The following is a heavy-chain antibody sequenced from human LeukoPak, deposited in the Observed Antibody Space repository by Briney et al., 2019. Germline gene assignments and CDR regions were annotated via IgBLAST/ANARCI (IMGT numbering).Heavy chain of an antibody. CDR3: AKDFSGDSSGYYYFDY. V-gene: IGHV3-30*18. D-gene: IGHD3-22*01. Sequence: PGRSLRLSCAASGFTFSSYGMHWVRQAPGKGLEWVAVISYDGSNKYYADSVKGRFTISRDNSKNTLYLQMNSLRAEDTAVYYCAKDFSGDSSGYYYFDYWGQGTLVTVSP. J-gene: IGHJ4*02. CDR2: ISYDGSNK. CDR1: GFTFSSYG.